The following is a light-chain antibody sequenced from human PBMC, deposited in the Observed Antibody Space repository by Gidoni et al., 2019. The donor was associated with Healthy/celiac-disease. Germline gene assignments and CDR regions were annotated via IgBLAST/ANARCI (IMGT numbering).Light chain of an antibody. V-gene: IGLV2-14*01. CDR3: NSYTTSSTLYV. Sequence: QSALTQPASVSWSPGQSITISCTGTSSDVGGYKYVSWYQQHPGKAPKLMIYEVSNRPSGVSDRFSGSKSGNTASLTISGLQAEDEADYYCNSYTTSSTLYVFGTGTKVTVL. CDR1: SSDVGGYKY. CDR2: EVS. J-gene: IGLJ1*01.